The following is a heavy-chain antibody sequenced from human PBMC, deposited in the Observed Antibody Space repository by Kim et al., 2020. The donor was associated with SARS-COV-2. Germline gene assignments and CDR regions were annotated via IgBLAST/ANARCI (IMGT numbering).Heavy chain of an antibody. CDR1: GGSFSGYY. CDR3: ARDRIAAAGILMWYYGMDV. J-gene: IGHJ6*02. D-gene: IGHD6-13*01. V-gene: IGHV4-34*01. CDR2: INHSGST. Sequence: SETLSLTCAVYGGSFSGYYWSWIRQPPGKGLEWIGEINHSGSTNYNPSLKSRVTISVDTSKNQFSLKLSSVTAADTAVYYCARDRIAAAGILMWYYGMDVWGQGTTVTVSS.